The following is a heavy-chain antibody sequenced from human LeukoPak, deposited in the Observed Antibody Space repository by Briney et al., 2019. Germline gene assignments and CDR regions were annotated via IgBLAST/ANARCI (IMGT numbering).Heavy chain of an antibody. CDR1: GFTFSSYW. CDR3: ARGSFDILTGYPDDFDY. CDR2: INSDGSST. D-gene: IGHD3-9*01. J-gene: IGHJ4*02. V-gene: IGHV3-74*01. Sequence: GGSLRLSCAASGFTFSSYWMHWIRQAPGKGLVWVSRINSDGSSTSYADSVKGRFTISRDNAKNTLYLQMNSLRAEDTAVYYCARGSFDILTGYPDDFDYWGQGTLVTVSS.